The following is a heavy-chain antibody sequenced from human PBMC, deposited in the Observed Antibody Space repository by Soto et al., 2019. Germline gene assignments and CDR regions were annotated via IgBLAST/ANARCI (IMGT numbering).Heavy chain of an antibody. CDR1: GFSFSADGVG. CDR2: IYWDDDT. J-gene: IGHJ3*01. D-gene: IGHD3-16*01. CDR3: AQAFGGTSGPNDAFDV. V-gene: IGHV2-5*02. Sequence: HITLKESGPTLVKPTQTLTLTCIFSGFSFSADGVGVGWIRQPPGKTLEWLALIYWDDDTRYRPSLKSRLTITKDSSKNQVVLTSINMDPLDTATYYCAQAFGGTSGPNDAFDVWGQGTVVTVSS.